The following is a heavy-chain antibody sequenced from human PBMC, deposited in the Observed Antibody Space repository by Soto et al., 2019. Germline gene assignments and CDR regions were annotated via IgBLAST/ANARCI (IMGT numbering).Heavy chain of an antibody. J-gene: IGHJ3*02. CDR1: GGSFSGSY. Sequence: QVQLQQWGAGLLKPSETLALTCAVYGGSFSGSYWNWIRQPPGKGLEWIGEINQSGSTNYNPSLKSRFTIAVDTSENQFARKLGSVIAADSAVYYCARVVGSSGWYYGSLDIWGPGRMVTVSS. D-gene: IGHD6-19*01. CDR3: ARVVGSSGWYYGSLDI. CDR2: INQSGST. V-gene: IGHV4-34*01.